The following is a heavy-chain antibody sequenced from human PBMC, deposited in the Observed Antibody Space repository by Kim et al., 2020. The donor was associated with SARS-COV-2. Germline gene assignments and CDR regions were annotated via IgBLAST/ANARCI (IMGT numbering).Heavy chain of an antibody. CDR3: ARVAGDSGAYPYYFD. CDR1: GASMSSGAYY. V-gene: IGHV4-30-4*01. D-gene: IGHD3-10*01. CDR2: ISNSGTT. Sequence: SETLSLTCTVSGASMSSGAYYWSWIRQPPGKGLEWIGRISNSGTTYYNPFLESRVIISLDMSKNQFSLKLSSETAADTAVYYCARVAGDSGAYPYYFD. J-gene: IGHJ4*01.